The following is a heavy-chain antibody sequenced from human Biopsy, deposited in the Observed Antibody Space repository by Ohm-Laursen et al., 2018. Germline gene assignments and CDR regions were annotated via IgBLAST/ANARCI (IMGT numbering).Heavy chain of an antibody. D-gene: IGHD3-22*01. CDR2: IYSSGRT. V-gene: IGHV4-4*08. CDR3: ARHDRSGYWGLDY. Sequence: GTLSLTCSVSGGSLNNHYWSWIRQSPGKGLEWLAYIYSSGRTNYNPSLKSRIIVSVDTSKNQLSLKVTSVPATDTAMYYCARHDRSGYWGLDYWGQGALVTVSA. CDR1: GGSLNNHY. J-gene: IGHJ4*02.